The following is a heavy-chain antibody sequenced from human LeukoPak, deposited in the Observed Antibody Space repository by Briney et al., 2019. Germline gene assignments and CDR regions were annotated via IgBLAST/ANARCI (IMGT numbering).Heavy chain of an antibody. V-gene: IGHV1-69*05. Sequence: SVKVSCKASGGTFSSYAISWVRQAPGQGLEWMGGIIPIFGTANYAQKFQGRVAITTDESTSRADMELRSLRSDDTAVYYCARVHAYCGTSTTSCLDYWGQGTLVTVSS. D-gene: IGHD1-7*01. CDR1: GGTFSSYA. J-gene: IGHJ4*02. CDR2: IIPIFGTA. CDR3: ARVHAYCGTSTTSCLDY.